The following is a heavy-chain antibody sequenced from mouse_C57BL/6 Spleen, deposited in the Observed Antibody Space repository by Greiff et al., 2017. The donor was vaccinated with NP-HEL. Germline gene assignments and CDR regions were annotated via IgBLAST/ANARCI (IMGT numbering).Heavy chain of an antibody. CDR1: GFTFSSYG. V-gene: IGHV5-6*01. Sequence: EVQVVESGGDLVKPGGSLKLSCAASGFTFSSYGMSWVRQTPDKRLEWVATISSGGSYTYYPDSVKGRFTISRDNAKNTLYLQMSSLKSEDTAMYYCAREGLLRSHYFDYWGQGTTLTVSS. CDR2: ISSGGSYT. D-gene: IGHD1-1*01. CDR3: AREGLLRSHYFDY. J-gene: IGHJ2*01.